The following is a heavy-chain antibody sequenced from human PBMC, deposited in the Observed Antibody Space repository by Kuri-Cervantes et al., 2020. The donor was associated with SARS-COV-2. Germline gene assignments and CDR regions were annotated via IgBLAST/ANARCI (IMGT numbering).Heavy chain of an antibody. D-gene: IGHD3-22*01. Sequence: SETLSLTCAVYGGSPSGYYWSWIRQPPGKGLEWIGEINHSGSTNYNPSLKSRVTISVDTSKNQFSLKLSSVTAADTAVYYCARRVVSGMDVWGQGTTVTVSS. CDR2: INHSGST. CDR1: GGSPSGYY. V-gene: IGHV4-34*01. J-gene: IGHJ6*02. CDR3: ARRVVSGMDV.